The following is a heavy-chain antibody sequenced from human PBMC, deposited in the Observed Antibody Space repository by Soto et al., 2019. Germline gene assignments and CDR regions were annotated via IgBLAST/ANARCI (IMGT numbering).Heavy chain of an antibody. Sequence: SETLSLTCTVSGGSISSISYYWGWIRQPPGKGLEWIGSIYYSGSTYYNPSLKSRVTISVDTSKNQFSLKLSSVTAADTAVYYCARQGMRITIFGVVPGWFDPWGQGTLVTVSS. CDR2: IYYSGST. J-gene: IGHJ5*02. CDR3: ARQGMRITIFGVVPGWFDP. D-gene: IGHD3-3*01. V-gene: IGHV4-39*01. CDR1: GGSISSISYY.